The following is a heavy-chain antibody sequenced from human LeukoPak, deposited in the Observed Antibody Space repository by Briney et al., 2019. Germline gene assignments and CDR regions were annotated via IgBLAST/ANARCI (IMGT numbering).Heavy chain of an antibody. D-gene: IGHD3-3*01. CDR2: IYYSGTT. CDR3: AREVRSYDFWSGYYTGYYFDY. Sequence: SETLSLTCTVSGGSISSGNSYWTWIRQPAGKGLEWIGYIYYSGTTNYNPSLKSRVTISVDTSKNQFSLRLTSVTAADTAVYYCAREVRSYDFWSGYYTGYYFDYWGQGTLVTVSS. J-gene: IGHJ4*02. CDR1: GGSISSGNSY. V-gene: IGHV4-61*10.